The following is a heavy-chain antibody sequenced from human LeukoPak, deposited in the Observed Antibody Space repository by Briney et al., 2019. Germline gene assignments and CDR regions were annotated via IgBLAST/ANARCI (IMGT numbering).Heavy chain of an antibody. J-gene: IGHJ4*02. Sequence: SVKVSCKASGGTFSSYAISWVRQASGQGLEWMGRIIPILGIANYAQKFQGRVTITADKSTSTAYMELSSLRSEDTAVYYCARGAPTVTTNYFDYWGQGTLVTVSS. V-gene: IGHV1-69*04. CDR2: IIPILGIA. CDR1: GGTFSSYA. CDR3: ARGAPTVTTNYFDY. D-gene: IGHD4-17*01.